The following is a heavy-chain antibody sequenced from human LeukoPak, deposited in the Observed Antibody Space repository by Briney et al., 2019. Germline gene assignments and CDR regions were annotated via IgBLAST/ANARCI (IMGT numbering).Heavy chain of an antibody. CDR2: IVVGSGNT. CDR1: GFTFTSSA. CDR3: AAFDFWSGYYRFDP. V-gene: IGHV1-58*02. D-gene: IGHD3-3*01. Sequence: ASVKVSCKASGFTFTSSAMQWVRQARGQRLEWIGWIVVGSGNTNYAQKFQERVTITRDMSTSTAYMELSSLRSEDTAVHYCAAFDFWSGYYRFDPWGQGTLVTVSS. J-gene: IGHJ5*02.